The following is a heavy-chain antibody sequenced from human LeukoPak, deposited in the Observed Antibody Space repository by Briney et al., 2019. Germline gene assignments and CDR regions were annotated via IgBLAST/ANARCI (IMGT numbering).Heavy chain of an antibody. D-gene: IGHD5-18*01. CDR1: GFTFSSYA. CDR3: AKGYSYGYEY. CDR2: IRFDGTNK. J-gene: IGHJ4*02. V-gene: IGHV3-30*02. Sequence: GGSLRLSCAASGFTFSSYAMSWVRQAPGKGLEWVAFIRFDGTNKYYADSVKGRFTISRDNSKNTLYLQMNSLRAEDTAVYYCAKGYSYGYEYWGQGALVTVSS.